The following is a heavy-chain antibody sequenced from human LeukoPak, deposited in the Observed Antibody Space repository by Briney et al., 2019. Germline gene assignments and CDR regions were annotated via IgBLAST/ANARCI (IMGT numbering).Heavy chain of an antibody. Sequence: SQTLSLTCTVSGGSISSGGYYWSWLRQHPGKGLEWIGYIYYSGSTYYNPSLKSRVTISVDTSKNQFSLKLSSVTAADTAVYYCARSGCSGGSCYPNNWFDPWGQGTLVTVSS. D-gene: IGHD2-15*01. J-gene: IGHJ5*02. CDR3: ARSGCSGGSCYPNNWFDP. V-gene: IGHV4-31*03. CDR1: GGSISSGGYY. CDR2: IYYSGST.